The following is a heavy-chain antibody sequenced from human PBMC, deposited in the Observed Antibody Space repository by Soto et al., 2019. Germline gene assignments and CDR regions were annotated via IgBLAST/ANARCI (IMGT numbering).Heavy chain of an antibody. V-gene: IGHV1-69*11. D-gene: IGHD3-16*02. Sequence: QVHLVQSGTEVKKPGSSVKVSCKASGGTFSSSGFSWVRQAPGQGLEWMGMIVPSLDTTNYAQKCQARVTITADEVTSTGYMELRSLRSEDTAVYYCARWPQPRYTADPYAVDVWGQGTRVIVSS. CDR3: ARWPQPRYTADPYAVDV. CDR2: IVPSLDTT. CDR1: GGTFSSSG. J-gene: IGHJ6*02.